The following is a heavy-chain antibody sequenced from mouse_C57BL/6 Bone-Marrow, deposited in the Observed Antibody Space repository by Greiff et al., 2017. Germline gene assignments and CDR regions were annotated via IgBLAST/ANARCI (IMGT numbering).Heavy chain of an antibody. J-gene: IGHJ1*03. Sequence: VQLQQPGAELVKPGASVKLSCKASGYTFTSYWMQWVKQRPGQGLVWIGEIDPSDSYTNYNQKFKGKATLTVDTSSSTAYMQLSSLTSEDSAVYYCARGPYWYVDVWGTGTTVTVSS. CDR3: ARGPYWYVDV. CDR2: IDPSDSYT. CDR1: GYTFTSYW. V-gene: IGHV1-50*01.